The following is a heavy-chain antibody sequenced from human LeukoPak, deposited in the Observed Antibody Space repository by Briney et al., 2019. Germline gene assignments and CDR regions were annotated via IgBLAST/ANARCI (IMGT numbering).Heavy chain of an antibody. CDR1: GGTFSSYA. V-gene: IGHV1-69*13. CDR2: IIPIFGTA. D-gene: IGHD1-1*01. Sequence: SVKVSCKASGGTFSSYAISWVRQAPGQGLEWMGGIIPIFGTANYAQKFQGRVTITADESTSTAYMELSSLRSEDTAVYYCASRYLEADDAFDIWGQGTMVTVSS. J-gene: IGHJ3*02. CDR3: ASRYLEADDAFDI.